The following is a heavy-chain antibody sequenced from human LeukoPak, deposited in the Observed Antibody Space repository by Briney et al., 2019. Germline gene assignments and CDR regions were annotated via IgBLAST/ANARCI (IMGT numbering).Heavy chain of an antibody. CDR3: ARSDCSNTSCYRI. J-gene: IGHJ3*02. CDR1: GYTLTGYY. V-gene: IGHV1-2*02. D-gene: IGHD2-2*02. CDR2: INPNSGGT. Sequence: ASVKVSCKASGYTLTGYYMHWVRQAPGQGLEWMGWINPNSGGTNYAQKFQGRVTMTRDTSISTAYMELSRLRSDDTAVYYCARSDCSNTSCYRIWGQGTMVTVSS.